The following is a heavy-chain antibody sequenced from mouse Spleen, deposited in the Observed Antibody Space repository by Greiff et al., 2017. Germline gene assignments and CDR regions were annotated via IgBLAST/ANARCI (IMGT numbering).Heavy chain of an antibody. D-gene: IGHD2-3*01. CDR3: ARGWLYAMDY. CDR1: GYSFNGYT. CDR2: INPYNGGT. V-gene: IGHV1-26*01. J-gene: IGHJ4*01. Sequence: LVQPGASMKISCKASGYSFNGYTMNWVKQSHGKNLEWIGLINPYNGGTSYDQKFKGKATLTVDKSSRTAYMELLSLTSEDSAVYYCARGWLYAMDYWGQGTSVTVSS.